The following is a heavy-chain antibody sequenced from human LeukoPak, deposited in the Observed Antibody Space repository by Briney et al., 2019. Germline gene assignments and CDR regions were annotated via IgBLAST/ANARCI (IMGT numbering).Heavy chain of an antibody. J-gene: IGHJ1*01. Sequence: SETLSLTCTVSGGSISSSGLHWGWIRQPPGKGLEWIGSIYYSGSTYYNPSLNSRVTISVDTSKNQFSLKLRSVTASDTAVYYCARGGPAAFWSGYYTLQHWGQGTLVTVSS. V-gene: IGHV4-39*07. D-gene: IGHD3-3*01. CDR2: IYYSGST. CDR3: ARGGPAAFWSGYYTLQH. CDR1: GGSISSSGLH.